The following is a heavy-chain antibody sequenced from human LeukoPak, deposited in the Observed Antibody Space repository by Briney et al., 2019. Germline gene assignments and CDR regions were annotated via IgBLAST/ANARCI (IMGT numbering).Heavy chain of an antibody. J-gene: IGHJ6*02. CDR1: GFTFSSYR. CDR2: ISSSGRFI. CDR3: ARDRGEISLNYYGMDV. Sequence: GGSLRLSCAASGFTFSSYRMNWVRRAPGKGLEWVSAISSSGRFIYNADSVTGRFTISRDHAENTLYLQMNGLRAEDTAVYYCARDRGEISLNYYGMDVWGQGTTVTVS. D-gene: IGHD3-16*02. V-gene: IGHV3-21*06.